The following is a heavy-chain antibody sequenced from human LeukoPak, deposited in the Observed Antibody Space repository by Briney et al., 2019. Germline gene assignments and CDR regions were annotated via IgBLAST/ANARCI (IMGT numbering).Heavy chain of an antibody. J-gene: IGHJ5*02. V-gene: IGHV3-11*06. CDR3: ARGRADCSSTSCQSWFDP. Sequence: GGSLRLSCVASGFTFSDYYMSWIRQAPGKGLEWVSYISSSSTYTNYADSVKGRFTISRDNAKNSLYLQMNILRAEDTAVYYCARGRADCSSTSCQSWFDPWGQGTLVTVSS. CDR1: GFTFSDYY. D-gene: IGHD2-2*01. CDR2: ISSSSTYT.